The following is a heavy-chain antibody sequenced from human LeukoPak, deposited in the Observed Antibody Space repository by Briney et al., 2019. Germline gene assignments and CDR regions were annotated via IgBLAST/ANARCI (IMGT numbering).Heavy chain of an antibody. D-gene: IGHD3-22*01. Sequence: ASVKVSCKASGYTFTSYDINWVRQATGQGLEWMGWMNPNSGNTGYAQEIQGRVTMARNTSISTAYMELSSLGSEDTAIYYCARVNYDSSGYYYDGLDVWGQGTTVTVSS. J-gene: IGHJ6*02. V-gene: IGHV1-8*01. CDR3: ARVNYDSSGYYYDGLDV. CDR1: GYTFTSYD. CDR2: MNPNSGNT.